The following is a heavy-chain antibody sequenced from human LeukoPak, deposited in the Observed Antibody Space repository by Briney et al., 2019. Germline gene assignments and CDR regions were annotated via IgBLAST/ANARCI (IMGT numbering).Heavy chain of an antibody. D-gene: IGHD3-3*01. CDR2: INHRGST. CDR3: ASRNRFTIFGVVTEYYMDG. J-gene: IGHJ6*03. V-gene: IGHV4-34*01. CDR1: GGSFSGYY. Sequence: TSETLSLTCAVYGGSFSGYYWSWLRQPPGKGLERIGEINHRGSTNYNPSLKSRVTISVDTSKNQFSLKLHPVTAADPAVYYCASRNRFTIFGVVTEYYMDGWGKGSTVAVCS.